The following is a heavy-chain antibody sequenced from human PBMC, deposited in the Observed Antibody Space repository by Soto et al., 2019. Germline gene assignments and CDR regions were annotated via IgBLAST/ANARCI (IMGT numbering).Heavy chain of an antibody. J-gene: IGHJ6*02. CDR1: GFTFDDYA. CDR2: ISWNSGSI. V-gene: IGHV3-9*01. CDR3: AKDIRSAELRFLEWSWGHYYYYYGMDV. Sequence: GGSLRLSCAASGFTFDDYAMHWVRQAPGKGLEWVSGISWNSGSIGYADSVKGRFTISRDNAKNSLYLQMNSLRAEDTTLYYCAKDIRSAELRFLEWSWGHYYYYYGMDVWGQGTTVTVSS. D-gene: IGHD3-3*01.